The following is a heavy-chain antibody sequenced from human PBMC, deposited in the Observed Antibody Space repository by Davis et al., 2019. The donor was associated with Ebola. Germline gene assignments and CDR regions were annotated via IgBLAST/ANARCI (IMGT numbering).Heavy chain of an antibody. D-gene: IGHD5-24*01. J-gene: IGHJ4*02. V-gene: IGHV4-59*08. CDR2: IYYSGST. Sequence: SETLSLTCTVSGGSISSYYWSWIRQPPGKGLEWIGYIYYSGSTNYNPSLKSRVTISVDTSKNQFSLKLSSVTAADTAVYYCARIADGYSDFYFDYWGQGTLVTVSS. CDR1: GGSISSYY. CDR3: ARIADGYSDFYFDY.